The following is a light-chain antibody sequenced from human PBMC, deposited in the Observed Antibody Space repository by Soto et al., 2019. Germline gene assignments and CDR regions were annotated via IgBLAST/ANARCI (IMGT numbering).Light chain of an antibody. J-gene: IGLJ1*01. CDR1: SSDVGGYNY. V-gene: IGLV2-8*01. Sequence: QSVLTQPPSASGSPGQSVIISCTGTSSDVGGYNYVSWYQQHPGKAPKVTIYEVSKRPSGVPDRFSGSKSGNTASLTVSGLQAEYEADYYCSSYAGTPLYVFGTGTEVTVL. CDR2: EVS. CDR3: SSYAGTPLYV.